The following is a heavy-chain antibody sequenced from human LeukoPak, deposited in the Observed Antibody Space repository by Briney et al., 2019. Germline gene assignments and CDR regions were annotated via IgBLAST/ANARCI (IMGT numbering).Heavy chain of an antibody. CDR1: GFTLSSYW. Sequence: GGSLRLSCAASGFTLSSYWMSRVRQAPGKGLEWVANIKQDGSEKYYVDSVKGRFTISRDNAKNSLYLQMNSLRAEDTAVYYCAREQWLDRSFDYWGQGTLVTVSS. J-gene: IGHJ4*02. V-gene: IGHV3-7*01. CDR3: AREQWLDRSFDY. D-gene: IGHD6-19*01. CDR2: IKQDGSEK.